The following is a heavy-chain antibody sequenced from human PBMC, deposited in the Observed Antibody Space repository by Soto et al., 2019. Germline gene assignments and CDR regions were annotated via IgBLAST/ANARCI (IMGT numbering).Heavy chain of an antibody. Sequence: SETLSLTCTVSGGTISSYYWSWIRQPPGKGLEWIGYIYYSGSTNYNPSLKSRVTISVDTSKNQFSLKLSSVTAADTAVYYCARAHCSGGSCYASNSIRYFDLWGRGTLVTVSS. CDR2: IYYSGST. CDR1: GGTISSYY. D-gene: IGHD2-15*01. J-gene: IGHJ2*01. V-gene: IGHV4-59*12. CDR3: ARAHCSGGSCYASNSIRYFDL.